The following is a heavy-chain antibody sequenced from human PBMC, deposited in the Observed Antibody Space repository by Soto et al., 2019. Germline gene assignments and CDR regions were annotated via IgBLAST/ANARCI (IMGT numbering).Heavy chain of an antibody. Sequence: SVKVSCKASGGTFSSYAISWVRQAPGQGLEWMGRIIPIFGIANYAQKFQGRVTITADKSTSTAYMELSSLRSEDTAVYYCARAGYSYGNNWFDPWGQGTLVTVSS. J-gene: IGHJ5*02. CDR1: GGTFSSYA. V-gene: IGHV1-69*04. CDR2: IIPIFGIA. D-gene: IGHD5-18*01. CDR3: ARAGYSYGNNWFDP.